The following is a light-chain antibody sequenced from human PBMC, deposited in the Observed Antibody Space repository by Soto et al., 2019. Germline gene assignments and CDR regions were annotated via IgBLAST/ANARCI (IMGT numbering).Light chain of an antibody. Sequence: QSALTQPASVSGSPGQSITISCTGTSSDVGGYNYVSWYQQHPGKAPKLMIYEVSRRPSGVSNRFSGSKSGNTASLTISGLQAEDEDDYYCSSYTSSSSDVFGTGTKLTVL. J-gene: IGLJ1*01. CDR1: SSDVGGYNY. V-gene: IGLV2-14*01. CDR2: EVS. CDR3: SSYTSSSSDV.